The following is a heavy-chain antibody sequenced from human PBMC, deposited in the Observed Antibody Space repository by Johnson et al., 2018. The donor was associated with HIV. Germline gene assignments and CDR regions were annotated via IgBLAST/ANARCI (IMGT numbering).Heavy chain of an antibody. V-gene: IGHV3-23*04. D-gene: IGHD3-22*01. Sequence: VQLVESGGGVVQPERSLRLSCAASGFSFSNYAIHWVRQAPGKGLEWVSAISGSGGSTYYADSVKGRFTISRDNSKNTLYLQMNSLRAEDTAVYYCAKDQASGYYCDAFDIWGQGTMVTVSS. CDR1: GFSFSNYA. CDR2: ISGSGGST. CDR3: AKDQASGYYCDAFDI. J-gene: IGHJ3*02.